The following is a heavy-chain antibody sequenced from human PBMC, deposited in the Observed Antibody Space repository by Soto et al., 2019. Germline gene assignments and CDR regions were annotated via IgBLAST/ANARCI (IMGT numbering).Heavy chain of an antibody. V-gene: IGHV1-69*13. CDR2: IIPIFGTA. Sequence: ASVKVSCKASGGTFSSYAISWVRQAPGQGLEWMGGIIPIFGTANYAQKFQGRVTITADESTSTAYMELSSLRSEDTAVYYCARERHELSYFDYWGQGTLVTVSS. J-gene: IGHJ4*02. CDR3: ARERHELSYFDY. CDR1: GGTFSSYA. D-gene: IGHD1-7*01.